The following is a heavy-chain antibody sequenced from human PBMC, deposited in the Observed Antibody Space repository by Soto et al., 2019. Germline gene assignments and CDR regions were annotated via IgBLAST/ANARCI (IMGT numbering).Heavy chain of an antibody. Sequence: QVQLVESGGGVVQPGMSLRLSCAASGFIFSSYAMHWVRQAPGKGLEWVAFISYDGSNKYYADSVKGRFTISRDNSKNTLYLQMNSLRAEDTAVYYCARAGRIYYGMDVWGQGTTVSVSS. CDR2: ISYDGSNK. CDR1: GFIFSSYA. J-gene: IGHJ6*02. CDR3: ARAGRIYYGMDV. V-gene: IGHV3-30-3*01.